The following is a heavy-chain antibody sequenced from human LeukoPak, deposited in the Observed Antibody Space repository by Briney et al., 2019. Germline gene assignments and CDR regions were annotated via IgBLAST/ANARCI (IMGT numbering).Heavy chain of an antibody. CDR1: GYSFTSYW. Sequence: GESLKISCKGSGYSFTSYWIGWVRQMPGEGLEWMGIIYPGNSRTRYRPSFQGQVTISADKSISTAYLQWSSLKASDTAMYYCARHELAFDIWGQGTMVTVSS. J-gene: IGHJ3*02. CDR3: ARHELAFDI. V-gene: IGHV5-51*01. CDR2: IYPGNSRT. D-gene: IGHD1-26*01.